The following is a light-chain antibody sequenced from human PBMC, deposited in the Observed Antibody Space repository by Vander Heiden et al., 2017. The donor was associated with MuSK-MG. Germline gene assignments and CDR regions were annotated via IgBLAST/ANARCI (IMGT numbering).Light chain of an antibody. CDR1: QSISSW. J-gene: IGKJ2*01. V-gene: IGKV1-5*01. Sequence: DIQMTQPPSTLSASVGDRVTITCRASQSISSWLAWYQQKPGKAPKLLIYDASSLESGVPSRFSGSGSGTEFTLTISSLQPDDFATYYCQQYNSMSTFGQGTKLEIK. CDR3: QQYNSMST. CDR2: DAS.